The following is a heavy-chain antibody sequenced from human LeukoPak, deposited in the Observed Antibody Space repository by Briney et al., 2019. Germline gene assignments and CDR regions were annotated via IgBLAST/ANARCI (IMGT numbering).Heavy chain of an antibody. D-gene: IGHD6-19*01. J-gene: IGHJ5*02. V-gene: IGHV3-23*01. Sequence: GGSLRLSCAASGFTFSSYAMSWVRQAPGKGLEWVSTISGSDGSTYYADPVKGRFTISRDNSKNTLYLQMNSLRAEDTAVYYCAKDRQLDWFDPWGQGTLVTVSS. CDR1: GFTFSSYA. CDR3: AKDRQLDWFDP. CDR2: ISGSDGST.